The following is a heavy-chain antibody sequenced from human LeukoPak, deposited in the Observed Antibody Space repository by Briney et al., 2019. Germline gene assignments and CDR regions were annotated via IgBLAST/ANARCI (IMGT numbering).Heavy chain of an antibody. CDR2: INPSGGST. D-gene: IGHD1-7*01. V-gene: IGHV1-46*01. CDR3: ARAGTQWAGLFDI. CDR1: GYTFTSYY. J-gene: IGHJ3*02. Sequence: WASVKVSCKASGYTFTSYYIHWVRQAPGQGLEWMGIINPSGGSTSYPQKFQGRVTMTRDMSSSTVYMELSSLRSEDTAVYYCARAGTQWAGLFDIWGQGTMVTVSS.